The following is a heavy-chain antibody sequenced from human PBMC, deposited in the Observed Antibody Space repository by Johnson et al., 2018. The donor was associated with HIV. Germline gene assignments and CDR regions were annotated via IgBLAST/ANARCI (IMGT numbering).Heavy chain of an antibody. CDR3: ARLIAVVIDGFDI. Sequence: EVQLVESGGGLVQPGGSLRLSCAASGFTFSNYWMSWVRQAPGKGLEWVANINQDGSEKYFVDSVKGRFTISRDNAKNSLYLQMNTLRAEDTAVYYCARLIAVVIDGFDIWGQGTMVTVSS. J-gene: IGHJ3*02. CDR2: INQDGSEK. V-gene: IGHV3-7*05. CDR1: GFTFSNYW. D-gene: IGHD3-22*01.